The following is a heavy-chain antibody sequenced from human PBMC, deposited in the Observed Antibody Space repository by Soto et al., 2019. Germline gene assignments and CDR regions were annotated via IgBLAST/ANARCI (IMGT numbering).Heavy chain of an antibody. CDR2: IYYSGST. CDR1: GGCISSYY. CDR3: ASWGQLWGYFDY. D-gene: IGHD5-18*01. Sequence: PSETLSLTCTVSGGCISSYYWSWIRQPPGKGLEWIGYIYYSGSTNYNPSLKSRVTISVDTSKNQFSLKLSSVTAADTAVYYCASWGQLWGYFDYWGQGTLVTVSS. J-gene: IGHJ4*02. V-gene: IGHV4-59*01.